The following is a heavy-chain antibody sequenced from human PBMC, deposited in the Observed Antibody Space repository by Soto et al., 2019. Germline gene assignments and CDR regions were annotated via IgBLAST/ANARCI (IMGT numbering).Heavy chain of an antibody. CDR2: VNPFLSMS. Sequence: QVQLVQSGAEVKKPGSSVKVSCKASGYTFTFFPITWVRQAPGQGLEWMGRVNPFLSMSNYAQKFQGRVTMTADKSTSTAYMELRSLRSEDTAFYYCATSYGSGYRAFDYWGQGALVTVSS. CDR3: ATSYGSGYRAFDY. CDR1: GYTFTFFP. V-gene: IGHV1-69*02. D-gene: IGHD3-10*01. J-gene: IGHJ4*02.